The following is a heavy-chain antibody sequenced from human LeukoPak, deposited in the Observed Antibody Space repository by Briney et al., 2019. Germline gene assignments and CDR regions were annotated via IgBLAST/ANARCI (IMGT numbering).Heavy chain of an antibody. Sequence: PGGSLKLSCAASGFTFSGSAMPWVRQASGKGLEWVGRIRSRANSYATAYAASVKGRFTISRDDSKNTAYLQMNSLKTEDTAVYYCTRTMVRGVSVYYYYGMDVWGQGTTVTVSS. CDR2: IRSRANSYAT. D-gene: IGHD3-10*01. CDR3: TRTMVRGVSVYYYYGMDV. CDR1: GFTFSGSA. V-gene: IGHV3-73*01. J-gene: IGHJ6*02.